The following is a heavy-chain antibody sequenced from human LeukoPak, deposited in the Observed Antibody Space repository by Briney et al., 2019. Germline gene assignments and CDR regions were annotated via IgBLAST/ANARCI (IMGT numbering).Heavy chain of an antibody. D-gene: IGHD3-22*01. CDR3: ARVALSPGGYYHFEY. CDR2: VNPTGDRT. CDR1: GFPFSTDY. Sequence: GASLNVSCKASGFPFSTDYIHGVRQAPGQRLGCIVVVNPTGDRTTYAQNFQDRVTMPGDTSTTTVYMGLSTLRSEDTAVYYCARVALSPGGYYHFEYWGQGTLVSVSS. V-gene: IGHV1-46*01. J-gene: IGHJ4*02.